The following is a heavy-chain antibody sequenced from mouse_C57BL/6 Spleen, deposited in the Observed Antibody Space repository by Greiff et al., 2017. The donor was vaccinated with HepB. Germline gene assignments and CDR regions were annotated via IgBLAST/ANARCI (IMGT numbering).Heavy chain of an antibody. J-gene: IGHJ2*01. CDR2: ISSGSSTI. V-gene: IGHV5-17*01. CDR3: ARGGEYFDY. Sequence: EVKLVESGGGLVKPGGSLKLSCAASGFTFSDYGMHWVRQAPEKGLEWVAYISSGSSTIYYADTVKGRFTISRDNAKNNLFLQMTSLRSEDTAMYYCARGGEYFDYWGQGTTLTVSS. CDR1: GFTFSDYG.